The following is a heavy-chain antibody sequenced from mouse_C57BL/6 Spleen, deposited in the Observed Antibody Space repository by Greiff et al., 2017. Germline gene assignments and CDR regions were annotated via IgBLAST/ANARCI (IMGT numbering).Heavy chain of an antibody. Sequence: QVQLQQSGAELVRPGASVTLSCKASGYTFTDYEMHWVKQTPVHGLEWIGAIDPETGGTAYNQKFTGKAILTADKSSSAAYMELRSLTSEDSAVYYCTRSGDYIGDAMDYWGQGTSVTVSS. J-gene: IGHJ4*01. D-gene: IGHD2-13*01. CDR3: TRSGDYIGDAMDY. CDR2: IDPETGGT. CDR1: GYTFTDYE. V-gene: IGHV1-15*01.